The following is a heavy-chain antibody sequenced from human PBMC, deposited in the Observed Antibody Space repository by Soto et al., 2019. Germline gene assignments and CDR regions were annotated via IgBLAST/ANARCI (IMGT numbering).Heavy chain of an antibody. D-gene: IGHD1-7*01. CDR2: IIPIFGTA. V-gene: IGHV1-69*13. Sequence: AVKVSCKASGGTFSSYAISWVRQAPGQGLEWMGGIIPIFGTANYAQKFQGRVTITADESTSTAYMELSSLRSEDTAVYYCARITNWNYALDAFDIWGQGTMVTVS. J-gene: IGHJ3*02. CDR1: GGTFSSYA. CDR3: ARITNWNYALDAFDI.